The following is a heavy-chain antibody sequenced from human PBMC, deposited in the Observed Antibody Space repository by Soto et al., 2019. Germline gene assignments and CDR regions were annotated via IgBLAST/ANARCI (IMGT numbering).Heavy chain of an antibody. Sequence: QEQLVESGGGLVKPGGSLRLSCAASGFILNDYYMSWVRQAPGKGLEYIAYISSLNQYNNYADSVKGRFSISIDNAKNSLELQMSSLRSEDTAVYYCERLVSRRYFDFWGRGTLVSVSS. CDR2: ISSLNQYN. J-gene: IGHJ4*02. CDR3: ERLVSRRYFDF. D-gene: IGHD3-9*01. V-gene: IGHV3-11*06. CDR1: GFILNDYY.